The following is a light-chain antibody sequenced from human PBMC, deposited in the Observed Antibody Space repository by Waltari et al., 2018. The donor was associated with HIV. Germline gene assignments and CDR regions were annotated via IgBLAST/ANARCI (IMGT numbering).Light chain of an antibody. Sequence: EIVMTQSPATLSVSPGERATLSCRASQNINSNLAWYQQKPGHAPSGLLYGASTRATGIPARFSGSGSGTEFTLTLSSLQSEDFAVFYCQHYHNWPPYTFGQGPKLEIK. V-gene: IGKV3-15*01. J-gene: IGKJ2*01. CDR1: QNINSN. CDR2: GAS. CDR3: QHYHNWPPYT.